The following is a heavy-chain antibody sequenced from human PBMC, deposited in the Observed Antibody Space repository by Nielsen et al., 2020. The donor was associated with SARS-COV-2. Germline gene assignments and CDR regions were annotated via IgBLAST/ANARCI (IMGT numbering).Heavy chain of an antibody. CDR3: ATDSPIGVVIYALAH. CDR2: FDPQDGET. J-gene: IGHJ4*02. V-gene: IGHV1-24*01. D-gene: IGHD3-3*01. Sequence: ASVKVSCKVSGGALTLFSMHWVRQAPGKELEWMGEFDPQDGETTYAQKFQGRVTMTEDTSIDTAYLDLNGLTSDDTAIYFCATDSPIGVVIYALAHWGQGTPVTVSS. CDR1: GGALTLFS.